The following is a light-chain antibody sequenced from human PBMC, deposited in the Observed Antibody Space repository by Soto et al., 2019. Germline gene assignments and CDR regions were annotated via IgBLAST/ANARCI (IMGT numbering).Light chain of an antibody. CDR1: QSISSW. V-gene: IGKV1-5*03. CDR3: QQYDSYPWT. CDR2: KAS. Sequence: DIQMTQSPSTLSASVGDRVTITCRASQSISSWLAWYQQKPGKAPNLLIYKASSLESGVPSRFSGSGSGTEFTLTISSLQPVDFATYHCQQYDSYPWTFGQGTKVEIK. J-gene: IGKJ1*01.